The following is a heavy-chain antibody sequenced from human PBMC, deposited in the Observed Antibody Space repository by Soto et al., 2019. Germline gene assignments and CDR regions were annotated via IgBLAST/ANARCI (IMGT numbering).Heavy chain of an antibody. CDR2: IYHSGRT. V-gene: IGHV4-4*02. D-gene: IGHD2-21*02. Sequence: QVQLQESGPGLVKPSGTLSLTCVVSGGSISSSNWWSWVRQPPGKGLEWIGEIYHSGRTNYNPSLKSRVSISLDKSKNQFSLKLSSVTAADTAVYYCARLRTYDLMTAPDYWGQGTLVTVSS. CDR1: GGSISSSNW. J-gene: IGHJ4*02. CDR3: ARLRTYDLMTAPDY.